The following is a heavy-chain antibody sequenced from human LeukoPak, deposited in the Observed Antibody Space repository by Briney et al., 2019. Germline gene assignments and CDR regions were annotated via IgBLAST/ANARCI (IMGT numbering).Heavy chain of an antibody. Sequence: GGSLRLSCAASEFTFSSCAMSWVRQAPGEGLEWVSVISGSGGSTYYADSVKGRFTISRDNSKNTLYLQMNSLRAEDTAVYYCAKARSRDGYKDELDYWGQGTLVTVSS. J-gene: IGHJ4*02. D-gene: IGHD5-24*01. CDR2: ISGSGGST. CDR1: EFTFSSCA. V-gene: IGHV3-23*01. CDR3: AKARSRDGYKDELDY.